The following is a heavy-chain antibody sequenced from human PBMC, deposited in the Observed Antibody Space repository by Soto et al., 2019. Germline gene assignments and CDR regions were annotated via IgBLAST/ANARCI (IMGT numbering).Heavy chain of an antibody. CDR2: IYYSGST. CDR1: GGSISSSSYY. CDR3: ARDVASEEKYNWDSNWFDP. Sequence: SETLSLTCTVSGGSISSSSYYWGWIRQPPEKGLEWIGSIYYSGSTYYNPSLKSRVTISVDTSKNQTSLKLSSVTAADTAVYYCARDVASEEKYNWDSNWFDPWGQGALVTVSS. J-gene: IGHJ5*02. D-gene: IGHD1-1*01. V-gene: IGHV4-39*02.